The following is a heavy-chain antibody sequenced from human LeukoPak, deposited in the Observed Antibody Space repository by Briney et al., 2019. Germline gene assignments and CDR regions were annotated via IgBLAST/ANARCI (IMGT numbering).Heavy chain of an antibody. J-gene: IGHJ4*02. V-gene: IGHV1-18*01. CDR3: ARGGGTTGMTSLDY. Sequence: ASVKVSCKPTGYTYTSYGINWLRQAPGQGLEWMGWISAYNDNTKYVQKFQGRVTMTTDTSPSTAYMEVRSLRSDDTAVYYCARGGGTTGMTSLDYWGQGALVSVSS. CDR2: ISAYNDNT. D-gene: IGHD1-1*01. CDR1: GYTYTSYG.